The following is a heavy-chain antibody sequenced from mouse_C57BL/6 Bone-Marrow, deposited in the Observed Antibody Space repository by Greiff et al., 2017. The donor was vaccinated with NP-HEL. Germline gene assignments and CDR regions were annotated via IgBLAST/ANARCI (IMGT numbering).Heavy chain of an antibody. Sequence: QVQLQQPGAELVMPGASVKLPCKASGYTFTSYWMHWVKQRPGQGLEWIGEIDPSDSYTNYNQKFKGKSTLTVDKSSSTAYMQLSSLTSEDSAVYYCAREVTPHYYAMDYWGQGTSVTVSS. D-gene: IGHD2-2*01. V-gene: IGHV1-69*01. CDR2: IDPSDSYT. CDR3: AREVTPHYYAMDY. J-gene: IGHJ4*01. CDR1: GYTFTSYW.